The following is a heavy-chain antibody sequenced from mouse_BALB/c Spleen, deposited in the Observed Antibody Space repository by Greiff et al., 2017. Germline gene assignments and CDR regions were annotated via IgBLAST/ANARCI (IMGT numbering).Heavy chain of an antibody. D-gene: IGHD2-14*01. V-gene: IGHV3-2*02. CDR3: AKYYRYDAWFAY. CDR2: ISYSGST. Sequence: VQLQQSGPGLVKPSQSLSLTCTVTGYSITSDYAWNWIRQFPGNKLEWMGYISYSGSTSYNPSLKSRISITRDTSKNQFFLQLNSVTTEDTATYYCAKYYRYDAWFAYWGQGTLVTVSA. J-gene: IGHJ3*01. CDR1: GYSITSDYA.